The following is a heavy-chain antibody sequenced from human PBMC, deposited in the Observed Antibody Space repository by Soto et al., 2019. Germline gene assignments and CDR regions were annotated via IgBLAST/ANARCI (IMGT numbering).Heavy chain of an antibody. J-gene: IGHJ4*02. CDR1: GYSFTKFP. V-gene: IGHV1-3*01. Sequence: ASVRVSFKASGYSFTKFPLHWVRQAPGQSLEWMGWIHPINGSTKYSQKFQDRITFSRDTSANTASMELSSLTSDDTAVYYCARGVGADYWGQGTQVTVSS. D-gene: IGHD1-26*01. CDR3: ARGVGADY. CDR2: IHPINGST.